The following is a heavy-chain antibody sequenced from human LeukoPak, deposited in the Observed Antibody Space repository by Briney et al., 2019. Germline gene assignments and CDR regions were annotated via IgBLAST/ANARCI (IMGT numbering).Heavy chain of an antibody. CDR2: ISSSSSTI. CDR1: GFTFSSYS. J-gene: IGHJ4*02. D-gene: IGHD6-6*01. V-gene: IGHV3-48*01. CDR3: ARAYSSSPGPPDY. Sequence: PGGSLRLSCAASGFTFSSYSMNWVRQAPGKGLEWVSYISSSSSTIYYADSVKGRFTISRDNAKTSLYLQMNSLRAEDTAVYYCARAYSSSPGPPDYWGQGTLVTVSS.